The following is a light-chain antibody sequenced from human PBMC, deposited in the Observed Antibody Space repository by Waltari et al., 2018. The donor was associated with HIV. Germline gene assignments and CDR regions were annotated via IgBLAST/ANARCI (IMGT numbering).Light chain of an antibody. CDR2: KAS. Sequence: IQMTQSPSTLSASVRDRVTLTCRASQSISAWLAWYQHNPGQAPKLLIYKASTLQRGVRSSFVGSGAGTEFTLTISSLQPDDFATDDGQQYDSYPWAVGHGTKVEI. J-gene: IGKJ1*01. V-gene: IGKV1-5*03. CDR1: QSISAW. CDR3: QQYDSYPWA.